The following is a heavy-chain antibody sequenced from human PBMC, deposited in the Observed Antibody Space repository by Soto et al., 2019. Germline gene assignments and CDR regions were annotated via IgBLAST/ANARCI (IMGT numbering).Heavy chain of an antibody. J-gene: IGHJ4*02. CDR3: ARAYGDYVFDY. D-gene: IGHD4-17*01. V-gene: IGHV4-59*08. CDR2: IYYSGST. Sequence: SETLSLTCTVSGGSISSYYWSWIRQPPGKGLEWIGYIYYSGSTNYNPSLKSRVTISLDTSKNQFSLKLSSVTAADTAVYYCARAYGDYVFDYWGQGTLVTVSS. CDR1: GGSISSYY.